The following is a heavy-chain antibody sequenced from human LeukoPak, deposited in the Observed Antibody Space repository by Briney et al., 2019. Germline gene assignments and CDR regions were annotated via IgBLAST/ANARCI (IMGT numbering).Heavy chain of an antibody. CDR1: GGSISSGGYY. J-gene: IGHJ6*03. Sequence: SETLSLTCTVSGGSISSGGYYWSWIRQPPGKGLEWIGYIYHSGSTYYNPSLKSRVTISVDRSKNQFSLKLSSVTAADTAVYYCARESYDFWSGNYYYYYMDVWGKGTTVTVSS. V-gene: IGHV4-30-2*01. D-gene: IGHD3-3*01. CDR2: IYHSGST. CDR3: ARESYDFWSGNYYYYYMDV.